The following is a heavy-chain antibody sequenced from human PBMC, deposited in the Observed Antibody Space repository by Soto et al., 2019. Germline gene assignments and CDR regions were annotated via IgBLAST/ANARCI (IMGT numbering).Heavy chain of an antibody. V-gene: IGHV1-69*04. D-gene: IGHD3-22*01. CDR3: ARAQTYYYDSSGYPDAFNM. CDR1: GYTFTSYA. J-gene: IGHJ3*02. CDR2: IIPFLDIA. Sequence: SVKVSCKASGYTFTSYAMHWVRQAPGQGLEWMGKIIPFLDIANYTQRFQGRVTITADKPATTAYMELSSLRSEDTAVYYCARAQTYYYDSSGYPDAFNMWGQGTMVTVSS.